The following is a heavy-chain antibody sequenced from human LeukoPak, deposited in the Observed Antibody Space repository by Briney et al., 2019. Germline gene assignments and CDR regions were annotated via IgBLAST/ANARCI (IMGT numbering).Heavy chain of an antibody. CDR1: GFTFSSYA. V-gene: IGHV3-23*01. D-gene: IGHD3-16*01. J-gene: IGHJ4*02. CDR2: ISGSGGST. Sequence: GGSLRLSCAASGFTFSSYAISWVRQAPGKGLEWVSAISGSGGSTYYADSVKGRFTISRDNSKNTLYLQMNSLRAEDTAVYYCAKASLGRLGEVGFDYWGQGTLVTVSS. CDR3: AKASLGRLGEVGFDY.